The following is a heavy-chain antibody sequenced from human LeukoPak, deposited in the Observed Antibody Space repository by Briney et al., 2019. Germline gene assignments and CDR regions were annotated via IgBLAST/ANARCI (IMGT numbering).Heavy chain of an antibody. CDR3: ARGTRKGALVVPAAHDAFDI. CDR2: INHSGST. V-gene: IGHV4-34*01. J-gene: IGHJ3*02. CDR1: GGSISSYY. D-gene: IGHD2-2*01. Sequence: SETLSLTCTVSGGSISSYYWSWIRQPPGKGLEWIGEINHSGSTNYNPSLKSRVTISVDTSKNQFSLKLSSVTAADTAVYYCARGTRKGALVVPAAHDAFDIWGQGTMVTVSS.